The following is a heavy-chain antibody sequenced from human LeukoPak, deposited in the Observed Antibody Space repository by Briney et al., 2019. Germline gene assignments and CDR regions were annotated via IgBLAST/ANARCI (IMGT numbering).Heavy chain of an antibody. J-gene: IGHJ4*02. CDR3: ARDGISLDD. CDR1: GFTFSSYG. D-gene: IGHD2/OR15-2a*01. Sequence: GRSLRLSCAASGFTFSSYGMHWVRQAPGKGLEWVAVIWYDGSNKYYADSVKGRFTISRDNSKNTLYLQMNSLRAEDTAVYYCARDGISLDDWGQGTLVTVSS. CDR2: IWYDGSNK. V-gene: IGHV3-33*01.